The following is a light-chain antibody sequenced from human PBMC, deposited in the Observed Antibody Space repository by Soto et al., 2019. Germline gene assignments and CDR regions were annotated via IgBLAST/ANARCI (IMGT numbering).Light chain of an antibody. J-gene: IGKJ1*01. CDR3: QHFNNSSWR. CDR1: QNVSSN. CDR2: GAS. V-gene: IGKV3-15*01. Sequence: SPAPVPGGSEKRASLSCRASQNVSSNLAWYQHKPGQAPKLLIYGASTRATDIPARFSGSGFGTEITLTISGLEVEDFAGDFRQHFNNSSWRVGQGAQVDIK.